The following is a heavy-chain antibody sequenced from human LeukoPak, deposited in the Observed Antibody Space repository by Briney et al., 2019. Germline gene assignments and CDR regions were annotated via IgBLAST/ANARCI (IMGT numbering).Heavy chain of an antibody. J-gene: IGHJ4*02. CDR3: ARSPVRCSGGSCYGDYYFDY. Sequence: SVKVSCKASGGTFSSYAISWVRQAPGQGLEWMGGIIPIFGTANYAQKFQGRVTITADESTSTAYMELSSLRSEDTVVYYCARSPVRCSGGSCYGDYYFDYWGQGTLVTVSS. D-gene: IGHD2-15*01. CDR2: IIPIFGTA. CDR1: GGTFSSYA. V-gene: IGHV1-69*13.